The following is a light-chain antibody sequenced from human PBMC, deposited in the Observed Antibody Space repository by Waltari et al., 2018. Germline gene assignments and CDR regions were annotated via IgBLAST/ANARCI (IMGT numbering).Light chain of an antibody. J-gene: IGKJ4*01. CDR2: ETS. CDR1: QSVYTF. CDR3: QQRANWPPLT. V-gene: IGKV3-11*01. Sequence: EIVLTQSPGTLSLSPGDRATPACRASQSVYTFLAWYQQKPGQPPRLLIYETSKRATGTPARFSGSGSGTDFTLTISSLEPEDSAVYYCQQRANWPPLTFGGGTKVEI.